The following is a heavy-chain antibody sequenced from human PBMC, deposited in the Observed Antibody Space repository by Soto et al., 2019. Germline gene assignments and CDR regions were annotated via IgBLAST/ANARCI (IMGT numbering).Heavy chain of an antibody. Sequence: QVQLQESGPGLVKPSETLSLTCTVSGGSISSYYWSWIRQPPGKGLEWIGYIYYSGSTNYNPSPKSRVTISVDTSTNQFSLKLSSVTAADTAVYYCARQLSTTWYSSSWYDLADWYFDLWGRGTLVTVSS. CDR3: ARQLSTTWYSSSWYDLADWYFDL. CDR1: GGSISSYY. CDR2: IYYSGST. J-gene: IGHJ2*01. D-gene: IGHD6-13*01. V-gene: IGHV4-59*08.